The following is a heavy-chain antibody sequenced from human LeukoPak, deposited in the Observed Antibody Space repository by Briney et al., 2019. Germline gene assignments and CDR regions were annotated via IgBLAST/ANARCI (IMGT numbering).Heavy chain of an antibody. CDR3: ARGADDYGSGVKY. CDR1: GFTFSNYV. CDR2: ISYVGNSK. J-gene: IGHJ4*02. D-gene: IGHD4-17*01. V-gene: IGHV3-30-3*01. Sequence: PGRSLRLSCAASGFTFSNYVMHWVRQAPGKGLEWVAVISYVGNSKYYTDSVKGRFTISRDNSNNTLYLQMNSLRTEDTAVYYCARGADDYGSGVKYWGQGTLVTVSS.